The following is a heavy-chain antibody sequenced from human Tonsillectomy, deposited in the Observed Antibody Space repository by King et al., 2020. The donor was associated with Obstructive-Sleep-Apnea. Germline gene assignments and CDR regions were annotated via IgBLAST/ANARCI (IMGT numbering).Heavy chain of an antibody. V-gene: IGHV3-23*04. J-gene: IGHJ4*02. CDR3: AKTDSSWYVYFDY. D-gene: IGHD6-13*01. CDR1: GFTFSSYA. Sequence: VQLVESGGGLVQPGGSLRLSCAASGFTFSSYAMSWVRQAPGKGLEWVSAISGSGGSTYYADSVKGRFTISRDNSKNTLYLQMNSLRAGDTAVYYFAKTDSSWYVYFDYWGQGTLVTVSS. CDR2: ISGSGGST.